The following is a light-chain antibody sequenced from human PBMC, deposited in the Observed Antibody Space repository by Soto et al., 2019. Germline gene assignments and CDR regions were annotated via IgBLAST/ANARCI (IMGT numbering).Light chain of an antibody. Sequence: DIQMTQSPSSLSASVGDRVTITCRASQGISNYLAWYQQKPGTVPKLLISAASTLQTGVPSRFSGGGSGTDFTLTISSLQPEDFATYYSQQANSFPITFGQGTRLAIK. V-gene: IGKV1-27*01. CDR3: QQANSFPIT. J-gene: IGKJ5*01. CDR2: AAS. CDR1: QGISNY.